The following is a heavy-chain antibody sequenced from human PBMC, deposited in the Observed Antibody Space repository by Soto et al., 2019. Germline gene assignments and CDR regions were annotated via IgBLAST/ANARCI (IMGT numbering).Heavy chain of an antibody. V-gene: IGHV3-30-3*01. J-gene: IGHJ6*02. CDR1: GFTFSSYA. D-gene: IGHD3-3*01. Sequence: SLRLSCAASGFTFSSYAMHWVRQAPGKGLEWVAVISYDGSNKYYADSVKGRFTISRDNSKNTLYLQMNSLRAEDTAVYYCARDGYDFWSGYWDSTYYGMDVWGQGTTVTDSS. CDR3: ARDGYDFWSGYWDSTYYGMDV. CDR2: ISYDGSNK.